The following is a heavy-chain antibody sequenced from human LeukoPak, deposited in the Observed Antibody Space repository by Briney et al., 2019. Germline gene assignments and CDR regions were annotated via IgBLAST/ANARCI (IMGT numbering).Heavy chain of an antibody. CDR1: GFTFSSYW. D-gene: IGHD3-10*01. CDR2: ISYDGSNK. V-gene: IGHV3-30-3*01. Sequence: PGGSLRLSCAASGFTFSSYWMSWVRQAPGKGLEWVAVISYDGSNKYYADSVKGRFTISRDNSKNTLYLQMNSLRAEDTAVYYCARDSVAYGSGSYPNYWGQGTLVTVSS. CDR3: ARDSVAYGSGSYPNY. J-gene: IGHJ4*02.